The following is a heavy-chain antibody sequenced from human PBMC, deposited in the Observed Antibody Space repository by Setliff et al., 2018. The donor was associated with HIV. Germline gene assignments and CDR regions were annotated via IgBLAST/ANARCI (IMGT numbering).Heavy chain of an antibody. CDR1: GYYFTSYW. Sequence: GESLKISCKGSGYYFTSYWIGWVRQMPGKGLEWMGIIYPGDSDTRISPSLQGQVTISADKSINTAYLQWSSLKASDTAMYYCARHVLVTRDVRYFDYWGQGTLVTVSS. J-gene: IGHJ4*02. CDR3: ARHVLVTRDVRYFDY. D-gene: IGHD2-21*02. V-gene: IGHV5-51*01. CDR2: IYPGDSDT.